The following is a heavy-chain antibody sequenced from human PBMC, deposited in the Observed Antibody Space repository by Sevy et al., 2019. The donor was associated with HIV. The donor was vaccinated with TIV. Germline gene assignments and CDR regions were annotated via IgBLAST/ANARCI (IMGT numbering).Heavy chain of an antibody. CDR1: GFTFNNYA. V-gene: IGHV3-23*01. D-gene: IGHD3-22*01. Sequence: GGSLRLSCAASGFTFNNYAMNWVRQAPGKGLDWVSTIFRSGDNTYYADSVKGRFTISRNNSNNTVSLQMNSLRAEDAVLYYCAVARYDSSDSFDAFDIWGQGTVVTVSS. J-gene: IGHJ3*02. CDR3: AVARYDSSDSFDAFDI. CDR2: IFRSGDNT.